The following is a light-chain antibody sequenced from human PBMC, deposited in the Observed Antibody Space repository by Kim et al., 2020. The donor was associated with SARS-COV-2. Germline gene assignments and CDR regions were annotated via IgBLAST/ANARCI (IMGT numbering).Light chain of an antibody. CDR3: QQSYSTPPYT. CDR2: AAS. Sequence: DIQMTQSPSSLSASVGDRVTITCRAIQSISSYLNWYQQKPGKAPKLLIYAASSLQSGVPSRFSGSGSGTDFTLTISSLQPEDFATYYCQQSYSTPPYTFGQGTKLEI. CDR1: QSISSY. V-gene: IGKV1-39*01. J-gene: IGKJ2*01.